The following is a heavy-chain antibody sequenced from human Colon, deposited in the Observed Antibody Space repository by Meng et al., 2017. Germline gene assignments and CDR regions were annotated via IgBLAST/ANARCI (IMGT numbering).Heavy chain of an antibody. D-gene: IGHD5-24*01. V-gene: IGHV5-51*01. CDR2: IYPGDTDT. CDR3: ARGARDNYFDY. J-gene: IGHJ4*02. CDR1: GYSFTSYW. Sequence: GGSLRLSCMGSGYSFTSYWIGWVRQLPGKGLGWMGIIYPGDTDTRYSPSFQGQVTISADKSISTAYLQWSSLKASDTAMYYWARGARDNYFDYWGQGTLVTVSS.